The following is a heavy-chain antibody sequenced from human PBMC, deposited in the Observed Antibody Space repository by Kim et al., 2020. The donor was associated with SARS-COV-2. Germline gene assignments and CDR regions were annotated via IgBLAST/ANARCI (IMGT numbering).Heavy chain of an antibody. CDR3: ARDDYCGGDCPGGGLDY. D-gene: IGHD2-21*02. J-gene: IGHJ4*02. CDR2: IYYSGST. CDR1: GGSVSSGSYY. Sequence: SETLSLTCTVSGGSVSSGSYYWSWIRQPPGKGLEWIGYIYYSGSTNYNPSLKSRVTISVDTSKNQFSLKLSSVTAADTAVYYCARDDYCGGDCPGGGLDYWGQGTLVTVSS. V-gene: IGHV4-61*01.